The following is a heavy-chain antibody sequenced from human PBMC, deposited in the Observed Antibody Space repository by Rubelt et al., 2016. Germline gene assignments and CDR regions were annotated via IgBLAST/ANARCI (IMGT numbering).Heavy chain of an antibody. Sequence: QVQLQQWGAGLLKPSETLSLTCAVSGGSISSSSYYWGWIRQPPGKGLEWIGSIYYSGSTYYNPSLKSRVTVSVDTSKNQFSLKLCVVRAAETAGYYCATNGGYNYGVGYYWGQGTLVTGSS. CDR1: GGSISSSSYY. J-gene: IGHJ4*02. V-gene: IGHV4-39*01. D-gene: IGHD5-18*01. CDR2: IYYSGST. CDR3: ATNGGYNYGVGYY.